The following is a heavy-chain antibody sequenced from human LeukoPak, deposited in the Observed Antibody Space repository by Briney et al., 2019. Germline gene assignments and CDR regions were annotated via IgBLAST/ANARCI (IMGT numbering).Heavy chain of an antibody. V-gene: IGHV3-66*01. CDR2: IYSGGST. Sequence: GGSLRLSCAASGFTVSSNYMSWVRQAPGKGLEWVSVIYSGGSTYYADSVKGRFTISRDNSKNTLYLQMNSLRAEDTAVYYCASCRDGYNSNYWGQGTLVTVSS. D-gene: IGHD5-24*01. CDR1: GFTVSSNY. J-gene: IGHJ4*02. CDR3: ASCRDGYNSNY.